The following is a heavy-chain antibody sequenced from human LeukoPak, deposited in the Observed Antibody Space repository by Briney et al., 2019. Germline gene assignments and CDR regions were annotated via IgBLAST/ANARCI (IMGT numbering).Heavy chain of an antibody. CDR3: ARGAGVVPSYYYMDV. V-gene: IGHV1-8*01. J-gene: IGHJ6*03. CDR1: GYTFTSYD. D-gene: IGHD3-3*01. CDR2: MNPNSGNT. Sequence: ASVKVSCKASGYTFTSYDINWVRQAAGQGLEWMGWMNPNSGNTVYAQKFQGRVTMTRNTSISTAYMELSSLRSEDTAVYYCARGAGVVPSYYYMDVWGKGTTVTVSS.